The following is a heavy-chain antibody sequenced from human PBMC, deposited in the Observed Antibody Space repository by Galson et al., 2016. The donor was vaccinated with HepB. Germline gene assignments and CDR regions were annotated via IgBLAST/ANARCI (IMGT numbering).Heavy chain of an antibody. Sequence: SLRLSCAASGFTFSRYWMSWVRQAPGKGLEWVANIKQDGSEKYYVDSVKGRFTISRDNVRNSLFLQMSSLRPEDTALYFCARGRAPKTLDTFDIWGQGTMVTVSS. CDR2: IKQDGSEK. V-gene: IGHV3-7*04. CDR1: GFTFSRYW. CDR3: ARGRAPKTLDTFDI. J-gene: IGHJ3*02.